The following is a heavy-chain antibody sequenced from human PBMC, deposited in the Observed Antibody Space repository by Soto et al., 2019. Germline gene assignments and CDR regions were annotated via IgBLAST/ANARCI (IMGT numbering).Heavy chain of an antibody. Sequence: GGSLRLSCKTSGFTFGDYALNWVRQAPGRGLEWVGFIRATPAGGTAEYAASVKDRFTVSRDASSSTAYLQMDSLRTEDTAVYFCTRIGPEAAMRWYFDYWGQGTLVTVSS. J-gene: IGHJ4*02. CDR3: TRIGPEAAMRWYFDY. V-gene: IGHV3-49*04. D-gene: IGHD2-2*01. CDR1: GFTFGDYA. CDR2: IRATPAGGTA.